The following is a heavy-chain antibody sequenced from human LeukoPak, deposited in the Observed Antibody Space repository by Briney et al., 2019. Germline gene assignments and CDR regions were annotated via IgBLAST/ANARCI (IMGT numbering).Heavy chain of an antibody. CDR3: ARAQAGGATTWGVNY. D-gene: IGHD1-26*01. CDR1: GYTFTGYY. Sequence: GASVKVSCKASGYTFTGYYMHWVRQAPGQGLEWMGWISAYNGNTNYAQKLQGRVTMTTDTSTSTAYMELRSLRSDDTAVYYCARAQAGGATTWGVNYWGQGTLVTVSS. V-gene: IGHV1-18*04. J-gene: IGHJ4*02. CDR2: ISAYNGNT.